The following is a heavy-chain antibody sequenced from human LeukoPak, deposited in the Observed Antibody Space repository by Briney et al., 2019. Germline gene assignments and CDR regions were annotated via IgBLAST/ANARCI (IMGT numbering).Heavy chain of an antibody. J-gene: IGHJ4*02. V-gene: IGHV3-23*01. Sequence: GRSLRLSCAASGFTFSTYTMYWVRRPPGKRLEWVSIIGSSGGGIHYADSVKGRFTISRDNSKNALYLQMNSLRVEDTAVYYCAIDPNWGTHSWGQGVLVTVSS. CDR3: AIDPNWGTHS. D-gene: IGHD7-27*01. CDR1: GFTFSTYT. CDR2: IGSSGGGI.